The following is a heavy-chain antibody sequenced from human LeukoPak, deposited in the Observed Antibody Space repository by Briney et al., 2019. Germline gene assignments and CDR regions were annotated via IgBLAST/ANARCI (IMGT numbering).Heavy chain of an antibody. CDR3: ARSLLRYFDWPQYYYGMDV. CDR1: GGSIGSYY. V-gene: IGHV4-59*01. J-gene: IGHJ6*04. CDR2: IYYSGST. Sequence: SETLSLTCNVSGGSIGSYYWSWIRQPPGKGLEWIGYIYYSGSTNYNPSLKSRVTISVDTSKNQFSLKLSSVTAADTAVYYCARSLLRYFDWPQYYYGMDVWGKGTTVTVSS. D-gene: IGHD3-9*01.